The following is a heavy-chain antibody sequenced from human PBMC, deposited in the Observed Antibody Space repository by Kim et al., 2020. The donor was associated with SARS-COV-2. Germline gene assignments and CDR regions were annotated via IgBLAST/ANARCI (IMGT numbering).Heavy chain of an antibody. CDR3: ARGAVAGGFDP. CDR2: INHSGST. Sequence: SETLSLTCAVYGGSFSGYYWSWIRQPPGKGLEWIGEINHSGSTNYNPSLKSRVTISVDTSKNQFSLKLSSVTAADTAVYYCARGAVAGGFDPWGQGTLVTVSS. J-gene: IGHJ5*02. D-gene: IGHD3-10*01. V-gene: IGHV4-34*01. CDR1: GGSFSGYY.